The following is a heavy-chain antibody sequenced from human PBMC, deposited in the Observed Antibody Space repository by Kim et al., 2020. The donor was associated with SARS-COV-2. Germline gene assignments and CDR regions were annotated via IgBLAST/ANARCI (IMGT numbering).Heavy chain of an antibody. CDR1: GFTFSSYG. CDR3: ARALYGDYHGLLDY. Sequence: GGSLRLSCAAYGFTFSSYGMHWVRQAPGKGLEWVAVIWYDGSNKYYADYVKGRFTISRDNSKNTLYLQMNSLRAEDTAVYYCARALYGDYHGLLDYWGQGTLVTVSS. J-gene: IGHJ4*02. D-gene: IGHD4-17*01. V-gene: IGHV3-33*01. CDR2: IWYDGSNK.